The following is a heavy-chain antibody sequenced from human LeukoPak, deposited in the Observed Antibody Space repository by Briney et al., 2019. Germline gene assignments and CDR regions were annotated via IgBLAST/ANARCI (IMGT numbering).Heavy chain of an antibody. J-gene: IGHJ4*02. V-gene: IGHV1-69*05. CDR2: IIPIFGTA. CDR3: ARDPPPRYYDSSPSGY. Sequence: SVKVSCKASGGTFSSYAISWVRQAPGQGLEWMGRIIPIFGTANYAQKFQGRVTVTTDESTSTAYMELSSLRSEDTAVYYCARDPPPRYYDSSPSGYWGQGTLVTVSS. CDR1: GGTFSSYA. D-gene: IGHD3-22*01.